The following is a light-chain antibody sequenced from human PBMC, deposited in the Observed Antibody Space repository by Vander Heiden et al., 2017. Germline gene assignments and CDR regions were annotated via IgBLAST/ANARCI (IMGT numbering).Light chain of an antibody. J-gene: IGKJ4*01. CDR2: AAS. Sequence: DIQMTQSPSTLSASVGDRVTITCRASQSSSTSLAWYQQKPGKAPNLLIYAASSLESGVPSRFSGSGSGTEFTLTISSLQPDDFATYHCQHNNSYPLTFGGGTKVEIK. CDR3: QHNNSYPLT. CDR1: QSSSTS. V-gene: IGKV1-5*03.